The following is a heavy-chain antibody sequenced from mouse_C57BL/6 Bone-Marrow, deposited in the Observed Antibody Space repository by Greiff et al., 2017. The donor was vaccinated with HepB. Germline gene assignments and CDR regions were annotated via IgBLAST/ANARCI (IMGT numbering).Heavy chain of an antibody. V-gene: IGHV1-66*01. CDR3: ARGGGYFDY. J-gene: IGHJ2*01. CDR2: IYPGGGNT. Sequence: QVQLKESGPELVKPGASVKISCKASGYSFTSYYIHWVKQRPGQGLEWIGWIYPGGGNTKYNEKFKGKATLTAETSSSTAYMQLSSLNSEDSAVYYCARGGGYFDYWGQGTTLTVSS. CDR1: GYSFTSYY.